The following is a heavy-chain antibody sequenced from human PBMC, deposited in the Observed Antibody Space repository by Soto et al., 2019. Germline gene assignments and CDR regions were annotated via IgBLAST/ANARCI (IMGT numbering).Heavy chain of an antibody. D-gene: IGHD6-19*01. Sequence: QVQLQESGPGLVKPSETLSLTCTVAGGSISSYYWSWIRQPAGKGLEWIGRIYTSGSTNYNPSLKSRVTVSVDTSKNLFSLKLSSVTAADTAVYYCARDDRYSSGWTDYFDYWGQGTLVTVSS. CDR3: ARDDRYSSGWTDYFDY. CDR2: IYTSGST. CDR1: GGSISSYY. V-gene: IGHV4-4*07. J-gene: IGHJ4*02.